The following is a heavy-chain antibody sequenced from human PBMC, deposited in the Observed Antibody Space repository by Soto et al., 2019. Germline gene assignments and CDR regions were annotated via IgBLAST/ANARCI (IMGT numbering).Heavy chain of an antibody. J-gene: IGHJ3*02. CDR1: GGSISSSSYY. Sequence: SETLSLTCTVSGGSISSSSYYWGWIRQPPGKGLEWIGSIYYSGSTYYNPSLKSRVTISVDTSKNQFSLKLSSVTAADTAVYYRAISMGEQGNDVFNIWRQGTMVIV. CDR2: IYYSGST. D-gene: IGHD3-16*01. CDR3: AISMGEQGNDVFNI. V-gene: IGHV4-39*01.